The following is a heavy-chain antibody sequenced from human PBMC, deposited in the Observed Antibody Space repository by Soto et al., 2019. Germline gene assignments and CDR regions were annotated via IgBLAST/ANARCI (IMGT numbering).Heavy chain of an antibody. CDR1: GFTFSNAW. D-gene: IGHD5-18*01. CDR3: TTETRGGYSYGPNWFDP. J-gene: IGHJ5*02. Sequence: PGGSLRLSCAASGFTFSNAWMSWVRQAPGKGLEWVGRIKSKTDGGTTDYAAPVKGRFTISRDDSKNTLYLQMNSLKTEDTAVYYCTTETRGGYSYGPNWFDPWGQGTLVTVS. CDR2: IKSKTDGGTT. V-gene: IGHV3-15*01.